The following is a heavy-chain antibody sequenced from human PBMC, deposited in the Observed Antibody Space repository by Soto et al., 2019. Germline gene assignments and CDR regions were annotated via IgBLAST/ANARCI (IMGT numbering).Heavy chain of an antibody. CDR3: AGYCSSTSPYYYYYYGMDV. Sequence: SETLSLTCTVSGGSISSSSYYWGWIRQPPGKGLEWIGSIYYSGSTYYNPSLKSRVTISVDTSKNQFSLKLSSVTAADTAVYYCAGYCSSTSPYYYYYYGMDVWGQGTTVTVSS. CDR1: GGSISSSSYY. CDR2: IYYSGST. D-gene: IGHD2-2*01. V-gene: IGHV4-39*01. J-gene: IGHJ6*02.